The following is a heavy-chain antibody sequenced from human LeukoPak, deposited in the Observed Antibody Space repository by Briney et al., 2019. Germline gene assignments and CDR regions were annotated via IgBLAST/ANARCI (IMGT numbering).Heavy chain of an antibody. CDR1: GFTFRSYG. Sequence: GGTLRLSCAASGFTFRSYGMSWVRQAPGKGREWVSAISGSGGSTYYADSVKGRFTISRDNSKNTLYLQMNSLRAEDTAVYYCAKDRALDYWGQGTLVTVSS. CDR2: ISGSGGST. CDR3: AKDRALDY. V-gene: IGHV3-23*01. D-gene: IGHD3-10*01. J-gene: IGHJ4*02.